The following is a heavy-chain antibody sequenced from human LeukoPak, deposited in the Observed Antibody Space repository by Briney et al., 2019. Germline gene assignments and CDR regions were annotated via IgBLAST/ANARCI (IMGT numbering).Heavy chain of an antibody. CDR2: ISGSGGST. Sequence: GGSLRLSCAASGFTFSSYAMSWVRQAPGKGLEWVSAISGSGGSTYYADSVKGRFTISRDNSRDTLYLQVNRLRAEDTAIYYCAKDVGLIIVGALYWGQGTLVTVSS. V-gene: IGHV3-23*01. CDR1: GFTFSSYA. J-gene: IGHJ4*02. D-gene: IGHD1-26*01. CDR3: AKDVGLIIVGALY.